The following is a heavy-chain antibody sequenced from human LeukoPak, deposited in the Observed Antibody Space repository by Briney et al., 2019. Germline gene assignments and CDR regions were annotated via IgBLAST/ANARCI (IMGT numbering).Heavy chain of an antibody. J-gene: IGHJ5*02. CDR1: GYSFTSYG. V-gene: IGHV5-51*01. CDR3: ARLGGDPNWFDP. D-gene: IGHD3-16*01. Sequence: GESLKISCKGSGYSFTSYGIAWLGQMPGKALNWMGIIYPGDSDTRYSPSFQGQVTISADKSISTAYLQWSSLKASDTAMYYCARLGGDPNWFDPWGQGTLVTVSS. CDR2: IYPGDSDT.